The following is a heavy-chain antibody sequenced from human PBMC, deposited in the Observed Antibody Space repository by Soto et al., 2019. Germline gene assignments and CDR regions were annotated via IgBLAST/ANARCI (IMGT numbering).Heavy chain of an antibody. CDR2: IVVGSGNT. J-gene: IGHJ4*02. CDR1: GFTFTSSA. Sequence: GASVKVSCKASGFTFTSSAMQWVRRARGQRLEWIGWIVVGSGNTNYAQKFQERVTITRDMSTSTAYMELSSLRSEDTAVYYCAADLEMATTFDYWGQGTLVTVSS. CDR3: AADLEMATTFDY. D-gene: IGHD1-1*01. V-gene: IGHV1-58*02.